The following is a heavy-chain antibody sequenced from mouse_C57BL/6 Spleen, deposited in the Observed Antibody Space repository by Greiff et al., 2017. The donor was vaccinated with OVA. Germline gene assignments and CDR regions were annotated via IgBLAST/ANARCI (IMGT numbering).Heavy chain of an antibody. D-gene: IGHD3-3*01. Sequence: VQLQQSGPELVKPGASVKISCKASGYAFSSSWMNWVKQRPGKGLEWIGRIYPGDGDTNYNGKFKGKATLTADKSSSTAYMQLSSLTSEDSAVSFCAREGDRYYFDYWGQGTTLTVSS. J-gene: IGHJ2*01. CDR2: IYPGDGDT. V-gene: IGHV1-82*01. CDR1: GYAFSSSW. CDR3: AREGDRYYFDY.